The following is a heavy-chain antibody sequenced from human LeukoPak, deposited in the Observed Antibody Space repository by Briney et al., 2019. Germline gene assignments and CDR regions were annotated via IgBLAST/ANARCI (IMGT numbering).Heavy chain of an antibody. V-gene: IGHV4-39*01. CDR3: ARRSQYSSSWPFDY. Sequence: SETLSLTCTVSVGSISSSSYYWGWIRQPLGKGLEWIANIYYSGSTYYNPSLKSRVTISVDTSKNQFSLRLSSVTAADTAVYYCARRSQYSSSWPFDYWGQGTLVTVSS. J-gene: IGHJ4*02. CDR1: VGSISSSSYY. D-gene: IGHD6-13*01. CDR2: IYYSGST.